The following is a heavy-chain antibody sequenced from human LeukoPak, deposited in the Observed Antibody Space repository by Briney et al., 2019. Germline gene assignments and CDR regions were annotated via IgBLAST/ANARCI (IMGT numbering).Heavy chain of an antibody. CDR1: GYTFTSYG. V-gene: IGHV1-18*01. CDR2: ITPYNANT. J-gene: IGHJ3*02. Sequence: ASVKVSCKASGYTFTSYGISWVRQAPGQRPEYVGWITPYNANTNLAQKFQGRVTMTADTSTSTVYMELRSLRPDDTAVYYCAGLGDSSGYNDAFDIWGQGAMVTVSS. CDR3: AGLGDSSGYNDAFDI. D-gene: IGHD3-22*01.